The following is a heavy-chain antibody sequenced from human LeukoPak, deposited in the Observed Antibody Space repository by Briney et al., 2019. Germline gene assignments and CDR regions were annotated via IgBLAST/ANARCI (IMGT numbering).Heavy chain of an antibody. CDR2: IKQDGSEK. D-gene: IGHD3-10*01. Sequence: GGSLRLSCAASGFTLISYWMSWVRQAPGKGLEWVANIKQDGSEKYYVDSVKGRFTISRDNAKNSLYLQMNSLRAEDTAVYYCARDPRGESFDYWGQGTLVTVSS. CDR3: ARDPRGESFDY. V-gene: IGHV3-7*01. CDR1: GFTLISYW. J-gene: IGHJ4*02.